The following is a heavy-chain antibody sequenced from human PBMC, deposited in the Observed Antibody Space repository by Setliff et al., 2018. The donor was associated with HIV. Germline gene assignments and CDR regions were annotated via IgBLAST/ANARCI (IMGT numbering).Heavy chain of an antibody. CDR2: ISFAGLDK. CDR1: DFNFNKYR. CDR3: ARGYCDTSGCLRGGDVS. J-gene: IGHJ5*02. V-gene: IGHV3-30*03. D-gene: IGHD3-22*01. Sequence: SLRLSCVASDFNFNKYRMHWVRQAPGKAPEWVAVISFAGLDKFYADSVKGRFTISRDNSKNTLYLQLNTQMNEDTAVYYCARGYCDTSGCLRGGDVSWGQGTLVTVSS.